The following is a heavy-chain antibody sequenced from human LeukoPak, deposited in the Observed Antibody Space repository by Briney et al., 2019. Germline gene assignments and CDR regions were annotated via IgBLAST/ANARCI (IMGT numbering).Heavy chain of an antibody. V-gene: IGHV3-23*01. J-gene: IGHJ5*02. CDR1: GFTFSSFA. CDR2: MRGSADYT. D-gene: IGHD4-17*01. Sequence: HPGGSLRLSCAASGFTFSSFAMAWVRQAPGKGLEWVSRMRGSADYTWYADAVRGRFTISRDNSKNTLYLQMNSLRADDTAIYYCAKDPVTGWFDPWGQGTLVTVSS. CDR3: AKDPVTGWFDP.